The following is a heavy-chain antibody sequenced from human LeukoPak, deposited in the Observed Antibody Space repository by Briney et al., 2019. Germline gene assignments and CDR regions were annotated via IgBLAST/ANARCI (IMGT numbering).Heavy chain of an antibody. CDR1: GFTFSSYN. D-gene: IGHD5-18*01. J-gene: IGHJ4*02. Sequence: GGSLRLSCAASGFTFSSYNMNWVRQAPGKGLEWVSSISSSSSYIYYADSVKGRFTISRDNAKNSLYLQMNSLRAEDTAVYYCARERGYSYGIDYWGQGTLVTVSS. V-gene: IGHV3-21*01. CDR2: ISSSSSYI. CDR3: ARERGYSYGIDY.